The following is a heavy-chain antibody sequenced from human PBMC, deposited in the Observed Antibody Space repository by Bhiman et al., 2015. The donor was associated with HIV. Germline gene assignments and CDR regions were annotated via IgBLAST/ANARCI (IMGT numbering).Heavy chain of an antibody. CDR1: GFSFVTYS. V-gene: IGHV3-21*02. CDR3: ARGAPDGYTYVKY. D-gene: IGHD5-24*01. CDR2: ISRTSSYI. Sequence: EVQLVESGGGLVKPGGSLRLSCAASGFSFVTYSMIWVRQAPGKGLEWVSSISRTSSYIYYADSMKGRFTISRDNAKNSLYLQMNSLRVEDTAVYYCARGAPDGYTYVKYWGQGTLVTVSS. J-gene: IGHJ4*02.